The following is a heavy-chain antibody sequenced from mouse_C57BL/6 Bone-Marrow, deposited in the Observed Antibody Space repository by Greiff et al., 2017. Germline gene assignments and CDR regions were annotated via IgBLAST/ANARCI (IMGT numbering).Heavy chain of an antibody. CDR3: ARNTFITTVVASFDD. CDR1: GYTFTDYY. CDR2: IYPNNGGN. D-gene: IGHD1-1*01. J-gene: IGHJ2*01. Sequence: EVKLMESGPELVKPGASVKMSCKASGYTFTDYYMHWVKQSHGKSLEWIGYIYPNNGGNGYNQKFKGKATLTVDKSSSTAYMELRSLTSEDSAVYYCARNTFITTVVASFDDWGQGTTLTVAS. V-gene: IGHV1-34*01.